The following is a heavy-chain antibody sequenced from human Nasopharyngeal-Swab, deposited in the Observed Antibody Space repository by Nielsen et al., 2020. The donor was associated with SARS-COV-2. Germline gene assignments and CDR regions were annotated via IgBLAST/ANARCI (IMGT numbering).Heavy chain of an antibody. D-gene: IGHD4/OR15-4a*01. CDR3: AHRQLPNYGLDY. Sequence: SGPTLVKPTQTLTLTCTFSGFSLSTSGMCVSWIRQPPGKALEWLARIDWDDDKYYSTSLKSRLTITKDTSKNQVVLTMTNMDPVDTATYYCAHRQLPNYGLDYWGQGTLVTVSS. J-gene: IGHJ4*02. CDR1: GFSLSTSGMC. CDR2: IDWDDDK. V-gene: IGHV2-70*12.